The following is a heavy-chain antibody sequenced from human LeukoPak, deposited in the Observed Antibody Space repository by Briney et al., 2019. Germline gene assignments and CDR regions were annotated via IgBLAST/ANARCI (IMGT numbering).Heavy chain of an antibody. CDR3: ARWLYSDTAMVYYFDY. J-gene: IGHJ4*02. D-gene: IGHD5-18*01. V-gene: IGHV4-59*01. CDR1: GASISSYY. Sequence: PSETPSLTCTVSGASISSYYWSWIRQPPGKGLEWIGYIYYSGSTNYNPSLKSRVTISVDTSKNQFSLKLSSVTAADTAVYYCARWLYSDTAMVYYFDYWGQGTLVTVSS. CDR2: IYYSGST.